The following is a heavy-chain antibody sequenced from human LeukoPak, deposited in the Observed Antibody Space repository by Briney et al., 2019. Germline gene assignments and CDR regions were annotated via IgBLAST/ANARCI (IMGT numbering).Heavy chain of an antibody. D-gene: IGHD5-12*01. Sequence: SETLSLTCTVSGRSISSSSYYWGWIRQPPGKGLEWIGNIYNSANTHYNPSLKTRITMSVDTSKNQFSLKLNSVTAADTGIYYCARHSRSGYIGYENAFDIWGQGTMVTVSS. V-gene: IGHV4-39*01. CDR1: GRSISSSSYY. CDR2: IYNSANT. CDR3: ARHSRSGYIGYENAFDI. J-gene: IGHJ3*02.